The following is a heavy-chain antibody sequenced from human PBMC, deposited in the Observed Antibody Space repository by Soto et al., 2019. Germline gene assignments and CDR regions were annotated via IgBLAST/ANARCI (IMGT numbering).Heavy chain of an antibody. D-gene: IGHD6-19*01. V-gene: IGHV4-61*01. Sequence: PSETLSLTCTVSGGSVSSGSYHWSWIRQPPGKGLELIGYIYYSGSTNYNPSLKSRVTISIDTSKNQFSLKLSSVTAADTAVYYCARGNNGWYVGYWGQGTLVTVSS. J-gene: IGHJ4*02. CDR2: IYYSGST. CDR3: ARGNNGWYVGY. CDR1: GGSVSSGSYH.